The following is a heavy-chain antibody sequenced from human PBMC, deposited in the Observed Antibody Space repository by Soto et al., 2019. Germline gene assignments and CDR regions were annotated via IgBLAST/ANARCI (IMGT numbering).Heavy chain of an antibody. CDR2: LYFTGYT. V-gene: IGHV4-59*11. Sequence: QVQLQESGTGLVKPSETLSLTCTVSGGSLSSHYWSWIRQSPGKGLEWIGYLYFTGYTNYNPSLKNRVPMSVDTSKSQFSLCVSSVAAADTAVYYCATGARTSPKVFDYWGQGTLVSVSS. D-gene: IGHD1-26*01. CDR1: GGSLSSHY. CDR3: ATGARTSPKVFDY. J-gene: IGHJ4*02.